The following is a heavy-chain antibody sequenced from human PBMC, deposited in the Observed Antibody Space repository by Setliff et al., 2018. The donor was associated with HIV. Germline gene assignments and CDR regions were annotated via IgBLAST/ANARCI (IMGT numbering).Heavy chain of an antibody. J-gene: IGHJ2*01. CDR1: GFTFSSYP. D-gene: IGHD3-22*01. V-gene: IGHV3-30*04. Sequence: PGGSLRLSCATSGFTFSSYPIHWVRQAPGKGLEWVAVIAFDGSNKHYADSVKGRFTISRDNWKNTAYLQMNSLRAEDTAVYYCAKHPYAQIADWYFDLWGRGTLVTVSS. CDR3: AKHPYAQIADWYFDL. CDR2: IAFDGSNK.